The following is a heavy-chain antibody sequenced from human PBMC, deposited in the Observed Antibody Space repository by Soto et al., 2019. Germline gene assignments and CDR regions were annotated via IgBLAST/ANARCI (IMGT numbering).Heavy chain of an antibody. CDR2: IYYSGTT. D-gene: IGHD1-1*01. J-gene: IGHJ4*02. CDR3: ASGNREIFAIDN. Sequence: PSETLSLTCAVSSDSISSRNWCSWVRQSPGRGLEWIGEIYYSGTTNHNPSLKSRVTISVDKSQNQVSLKLSSVTAADTAIYYCASGNREIFAIDNLGRGTLFTVSS. V-gene: IGHV4-4*02. CDR1: SDSISSRNW.